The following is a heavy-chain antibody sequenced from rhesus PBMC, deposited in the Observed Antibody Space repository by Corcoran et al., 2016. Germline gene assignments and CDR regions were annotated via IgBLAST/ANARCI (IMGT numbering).Heavy chain of an antibody. CDR3: ARDEYTWNYFDY. Sequence: QLQLQESGPGLVKPSETLSLTCAVSGGSIRSNSWNWIRQPPGKGLEWIGRISGSGGSTDYNPSLKSRVTISTDTSKNQFSLKLSSVTAADTAVYYCARDEYTWNYFDYWGQGVLVTVSS. CDR2: ISGSGGST. CDR1: GGSIRSNS. V-gene: IGHV4-173*01. J-gene: IGHJ4*01. D-gene: IGHD1-1-1*01.